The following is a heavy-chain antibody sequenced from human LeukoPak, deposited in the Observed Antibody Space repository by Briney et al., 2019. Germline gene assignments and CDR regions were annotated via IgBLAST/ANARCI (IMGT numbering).Heavy chain of an antibody. Sequence: SGGSLRLSCAASGFTFSDYYMSWIRQAPGKGLEWVSYISNSGSTIYYADSVKGRFTISRDNAKNSLYLQMNSLRAEDTAVYYCARDDDSSGYYYETSYWGQGTLVTVSS. CDR2: ISNSGSTI. D-gene: IGHD3-22*01. CDR1: GFTFSDYY. CDR3: ARDDDSSGYYYETSY. V-gene: IGHV3-11*04. J-gene: IGHJ4*02.